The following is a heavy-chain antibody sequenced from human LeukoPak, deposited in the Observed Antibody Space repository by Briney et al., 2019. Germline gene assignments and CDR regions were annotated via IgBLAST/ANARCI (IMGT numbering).Heavy chain of an antibody. J-gene: IGHJ3*02. D-gene: IGHD2-21*02. CDR1: GYTLTKLS. CDR2: FDPEDGET. CDR3: AGGFVVVTADDAFDI. Sequence: ASVKVSCKVSGYTLTKLSMHWVRQAPGKGLEWMGGFDPEDGETIYAQKFQGRVTMTEDTSTDTAYMELSSLRSEDMAVYYCAGGFVVVTADDAFDIWGQGTMVTVSS. V-gene: IGHV1-24*01.